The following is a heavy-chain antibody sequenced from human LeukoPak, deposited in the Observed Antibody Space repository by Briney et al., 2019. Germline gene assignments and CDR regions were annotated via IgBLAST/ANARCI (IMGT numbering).Heavy chain of an antibody. CDR2: IYYSGST. Sequence: SETLSLTCTVSGGSIGSSSFYWGWIRQPPGKGLVWIGSIYYSGSTYCNPSLKSRVTISVDTSKNQFSLKLSSVTAADTAVYYCARRPGGYDFWSGYYTDNWFDPWGQGTLVTVSS. J-gene: IGHJ5*02. CDR3: ARRPGGYDFWSGYYTDNWFDP. D-gene: IGHD3-3*01. V-gene: IGHV4-39*01. CDR1: GGSIGSSSFY.